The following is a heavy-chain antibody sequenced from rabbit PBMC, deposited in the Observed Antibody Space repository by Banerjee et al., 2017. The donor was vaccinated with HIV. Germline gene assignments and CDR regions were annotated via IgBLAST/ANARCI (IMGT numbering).Heavy chain of an antibody. J-gene: IGHJ4*01. D-gene: IGHD4-1*01. CDR3: ARDLAGVIGWNFNL. CDR2: IYAGSSGDT. Sequence: LEESGGDLVKPGASLTLTCKASGFSFSSGYDMCWVRQAPGKGLEWIGCIYAGSSGDTWYASWAKGRFTISKTSSTTVTLQMTSLTAADTATYLCARDLAGVIGWNFNLWGPGTLVTVS. CDR1: GFSFSSGYD. V-gene: IGHV1S40*01.